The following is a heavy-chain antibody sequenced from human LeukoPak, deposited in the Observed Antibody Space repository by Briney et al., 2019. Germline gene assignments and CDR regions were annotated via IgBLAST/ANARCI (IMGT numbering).Heavy chain of an antibody. V-gene: IGHV1-69*13. Sequence: ASVKVSCKASGGTFSSYAISWVRQAPGQGPEWMGGIIPIFGTANYAQKFQGRVTITADESTSTAYMELSSLRSEDTAVYYCASRIGDTAMVAQGRFDYWGQGTLVTVSS. CDR1: GGTFSSYA. J-gene: IGHJ4*02. D-gene: IGHD5-18*01. CDR3: ASRIGDTAMVAQGRFDY. CDR2: IIPIFGTA.